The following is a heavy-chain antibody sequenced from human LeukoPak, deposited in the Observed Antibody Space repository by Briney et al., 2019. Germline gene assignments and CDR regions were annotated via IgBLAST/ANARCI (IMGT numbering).Heavy chain of an antibody. Sequence: SVGVSCKASGGTFSRYAINWVRQAPGQGLEWMGGIIPIFGTANYAQKFQGRVTITADESTSTAYMELSSLRSEDTAVYYCARDGGSGSYSYYFDYWGQGTLVTVSS. CDR3: ARDGGSGSYSYYFDY. CDR2: IIPIFGTA. J-gene: IGHJ4*02. D-gene: IGHD1-26*01. CDR1: GGTFSRYA. V-gene: IGHV1-69*13.